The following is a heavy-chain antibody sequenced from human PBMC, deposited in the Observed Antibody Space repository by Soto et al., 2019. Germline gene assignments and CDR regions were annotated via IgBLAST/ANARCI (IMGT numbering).Heavy chain of an antibody. D-gene: IGHD5-18*01. CDR3: ARGQLRNGYGQVFDI. J-gene: IGHJ3*02. V-gene: IGHV4-30-4*01. CDR1: GDSITTGENY. CDR2: IYYRWYP. Sequence: QVQLQESGPGLVKPSQTLSLTCTVSGDSITTGENYWSWFRQPPGKGLEWIGNIYYRWYPNFNPYLKCRATLSDDTSKRQFSLKLSSVTAADTAVYYCARGQLRNGYGQVFDICGQGTAVIVSS.